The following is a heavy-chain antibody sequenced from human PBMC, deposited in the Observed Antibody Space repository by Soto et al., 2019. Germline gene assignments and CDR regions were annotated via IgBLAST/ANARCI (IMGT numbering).Heavy chain of an antibody. CDR1: GFTFSDYF. J-gene: IGHJ4*02. V-gene: IGHV4-34*08. D-gene: IGHD3-10*01. Sequence: GSLRLSCAVSGFTFSDYFMTWIRQPPGKGLEWIGEINHSGSTNYNPSLKSRVTISVDTSKNQFSLKLSSVTAADTAVYYCEGSGGPVDYWGQGTLVTVSS. CDR3: EGSGGPVDY. CDR2: INHSGST.